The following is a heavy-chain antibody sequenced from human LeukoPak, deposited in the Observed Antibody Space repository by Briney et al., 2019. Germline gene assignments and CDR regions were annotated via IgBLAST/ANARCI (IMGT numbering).Heavy chain of an antibody. CDR1: GLTFSRYA. J-gene: IGHJ4*02. CDR3: AKARGYSYGYSFFDY. CDR2: ISWNSGSI. V-gene: IGHV3-9*01. Sequence: PGGSLRLSCAVSGLTFSRYAMHWVRQAPGKGLEWVSGISWNSGSIGYADSVKGRFTISRDNAKNSLYLQMNSLRAEDTALYYCAKARGYSYGYSFFDYWGQGTLVTVSS. D-gene: IGHD5-18*01.